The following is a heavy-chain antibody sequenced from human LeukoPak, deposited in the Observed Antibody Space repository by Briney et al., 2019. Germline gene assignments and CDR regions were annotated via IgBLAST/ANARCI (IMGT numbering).Heavy chain of an antibody. V-gene: IGHV4-38-2*02. CDR3: ARVDSGYSYAYYYYYYMDV. D-gene: IGHD5-18*01. CDR2: IYHSGNT. J-gene: IGHJ6*03. Sequence: SETLSLTCTVSGYSISSGYYWGWIQQPPGKGLEWIGNIYHSGNTYYNPSLKSRVTISVDTSKNQFSLKLSSVTAADTAVYYCARVDSGYSYAYYYYYYMDVWGKGTTVTVSS. CDR1: GYSISSGYY.